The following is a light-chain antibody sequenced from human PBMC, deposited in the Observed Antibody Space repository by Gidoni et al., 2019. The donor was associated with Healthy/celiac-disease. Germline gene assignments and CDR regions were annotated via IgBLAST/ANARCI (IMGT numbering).Light chain of an antibody. CDR1: QSVSSY. V-gene: IGKV3-11*01. J-gene: IGKJ4*01. CDR2: DAS. CDR3: QQRSNSLT. Sequence: EIVLTQSPATLSLSPGARATLSCRASQSVSSYLAWYQQKPGQAPRLLIYDASNRATGIPARFSGSGSGTDFTLTISSLEPEDFAVYYCQQRSNSLTFXGXTKVEIK.